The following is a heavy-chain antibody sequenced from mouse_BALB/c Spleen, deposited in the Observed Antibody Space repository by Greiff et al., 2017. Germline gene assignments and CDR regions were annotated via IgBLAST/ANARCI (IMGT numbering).Heavy chain of an antibody. CDR2: ISNLAYSI. J-gene: IGHJ2*01. Sequence: EVKLVESGGGLVQPGGSRKLSCAASGFTFSDYGMAWVRQAPGKGPEWVAFISNLAYSIYYADTVTGRFTISRENAKNTLYLEMSSLRSEDTAMYYCASAYGNGYFDYWGQGTTLTVSS. V-gene: IGHV5-15*02. CDR3: ASAYGNGYFDY. CDR1: GFTFSDYG. D-gene: IGHD2-1*01.